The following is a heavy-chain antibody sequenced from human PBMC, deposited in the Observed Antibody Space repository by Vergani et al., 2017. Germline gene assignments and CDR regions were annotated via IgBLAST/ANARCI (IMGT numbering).Heavy chain of an antibody. CDR2: ISYDGSNK. CDR1: VFTFSSYA. V-gene: IGHV3-30-3*01. Sequence: QVQLVESGGGVVQPGRSLRLSCAASVFTFSSYAMHWVRQAPGKGLEWVAVISYDGSNKYYADSVKGRFTISRDNSKNTLYLQMNSLIAEDTAVYYCARGASGDYVSSFDYWGQGTLVTVSS. J-gene: IGHJ4*02. CDR3: ARGASGDYVSSFDY. D-gene: IGHD4-17*01.